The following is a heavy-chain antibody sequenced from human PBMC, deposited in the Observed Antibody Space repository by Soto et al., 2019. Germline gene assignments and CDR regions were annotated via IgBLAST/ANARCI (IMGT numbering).Heavy chain of an antibody. CDR3: AKGFIVVVTVLRPDDAFDV. V-gene: IGHV3-23*01. J-gene: IGHJ3*01. CDR2: ISGGGGNT. D-gene: IGHD2-21*02. Sequence: DVQLLESGGGLVQPGGSLRLSCATSGFTFGNYGMNWVRQAPGKGLEWVSGISGGGGNTYYADSVKGRFTNSRDPSKNTVFLEMNSLRAEDTAVYYCAKGFIVVVTVLRPDDAFDVWGQGTLVTVSS. CDR1: GFTFGNYG.